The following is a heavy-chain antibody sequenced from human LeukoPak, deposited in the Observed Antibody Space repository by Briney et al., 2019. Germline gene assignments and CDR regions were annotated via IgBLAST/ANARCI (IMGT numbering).Heavy chain of an antibody. D-gene: IGHD6-19*01. J-gene: IGHJ4*02. V-gene: IGHV5-51*01. CDR1: GYSFISYW. CDR3: ARQVAVAAWEC. Sequence: GESLKISCKGSGYSFISYWIGWVRLMPGKGLEWMGIIYPSDSETRYSPSFQGQVTISADKSISTAYLQWSSLKASDTAMYYCARQVAVAAWECWGQGTLVTVSS. CDR2: IYPSDSET.